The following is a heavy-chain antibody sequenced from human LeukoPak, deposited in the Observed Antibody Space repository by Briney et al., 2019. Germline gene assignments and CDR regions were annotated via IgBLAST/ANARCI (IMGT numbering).Heavy chain of an antibody. CDR1: GFTFSSYS. CDR3: AKVPVAAAGTGYFDY. D-gene: IGHD6-13*01. V-gene: IGHV3-23*01. CDR2: ISGSGGST. Sequence: GGSLRLSCAASGFTFSSYSMNWVRQAPGKGLEWVSAISGSGGSTYYADSVKGRFTISRDNSKNTLYLQMNSLRAEDTAVYYCAKVPVAAAGTGYFDYWGQGTLVTVSS. J-gene: IGHJ4*02.